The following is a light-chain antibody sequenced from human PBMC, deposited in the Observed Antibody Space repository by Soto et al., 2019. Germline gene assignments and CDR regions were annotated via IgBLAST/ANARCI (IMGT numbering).Light chain of an antibody. CDR1: QSVGNF. CDR2: DTS. V-gene: IGKV3-11*01. J-gene: IGKJ4*01. CDR3: QQRSAWPLT. Sequence: EIVLNQSPATLSLSPGERATLSCRASQSVGNFIAWYQQKPGQAPRLLIYDTSNRFTGIPTRFSGSGSGTDFTLTINSLEPEDSAVYYCQQRSAWPLTFGGGTRVEIK.